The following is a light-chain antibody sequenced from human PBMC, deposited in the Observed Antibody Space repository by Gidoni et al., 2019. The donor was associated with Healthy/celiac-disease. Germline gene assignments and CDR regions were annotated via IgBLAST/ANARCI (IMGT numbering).Light chain of an antibody. J-gene: IGKJ4*01. CDR1: QSVSSN. CDR3: QQYNNWPLT. V-gene: IGKV3-15*01. Sequence: VMTSTPATLPASSGDRATLSCRASQSVSSNLAWYQQKPGQAPRLLIYGASTRATGIPARFSGSGSGTEFTLTISSLQSEDFAVYYCQQYNNWPLTFGGGTKVEIK. CDR2: GAS.